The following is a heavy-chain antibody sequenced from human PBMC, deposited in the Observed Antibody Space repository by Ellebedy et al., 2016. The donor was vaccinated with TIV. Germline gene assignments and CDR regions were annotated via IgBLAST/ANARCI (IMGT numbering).Heavy chain of an antibody. D-gene: IGHD4-11*01. CDR2: IYYSGST. J-gene: IGHJ5*02. V-gene: IGHV4-59*01. CDR1: GGSISSYY. Sequence: SETLSLXXTVSGGSISSYYWSWIRQPPGKGLEWIGYIYYSGSTNYNPSLKSRVTISVDTSKNQFSLKLSSVTAADTAVYYCASVDYSNALGSFDPWGQGTLVTVSS. CDR3: ASVDYSNALGSFDP.